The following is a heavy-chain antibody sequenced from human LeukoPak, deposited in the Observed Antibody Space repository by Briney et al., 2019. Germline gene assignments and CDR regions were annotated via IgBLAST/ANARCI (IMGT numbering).Heavy chain of an antibody. CDR2: ISPYNGNT. J-gene: IGHJ5*02. D-gene: IGHD3-16*02. CDR3: ARDNSVGDIAWWFDP. CDR1: GYTFINYG. V-gene: IGHV1-18*01. Sequence: ASVKVSCKASGYTFINYGITWVRQAPGQGLEWMGWISPYNGNTKYLQKFQGRVTMTRDMSTSTDYMELSSLRSEDTAVYYCARDNSVGDIAWWFDPWGQGTLVTVSS.